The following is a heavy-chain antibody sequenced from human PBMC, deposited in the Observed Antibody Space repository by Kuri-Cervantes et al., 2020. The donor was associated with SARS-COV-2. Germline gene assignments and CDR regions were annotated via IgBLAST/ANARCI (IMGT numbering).Heavy chain of an antibody. Sequence: GESLKISCTASGFTFGDYAMSWVRQAPGKGLEWVGFIRSKAYGGTTEYAASVKGRFTISRDDSKSIAYLQMNSLKTEDTAVYYCTWTDSSGYYFDFDYWGQGTLVTVSS. CDR1: GFTFGDYA. CDR3: TWTDSSGYYFDFDY. CDR2: IRSKAYGGTT. J-gene: IGHJ4*02. D-gene: IGHD3-22*01. V-gene: IGHV3-49*04.